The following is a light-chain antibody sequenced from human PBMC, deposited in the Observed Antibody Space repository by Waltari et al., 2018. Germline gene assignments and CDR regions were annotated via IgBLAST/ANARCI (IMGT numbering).Light chain of an antibody. J-gene: IGKJ5*01. CDR2: AAF. Sequence: IQLTQSPSSLSASVGDRVTITCRASQGIISYLAWYQQKPWKAPNLLIYAAFTLQSGVPSRFRGSGSGTDFTLTISSLQPEDFETYYCQQFNTYPLTFGQGTRLEIK. CDR3: QQFNTYPLT. CDR1: QGIISY. V-gene: IGKV1-9*01.